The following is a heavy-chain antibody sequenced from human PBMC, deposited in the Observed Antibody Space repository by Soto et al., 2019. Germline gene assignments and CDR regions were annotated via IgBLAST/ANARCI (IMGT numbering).Heavy chain of an antibody. V-gene: IGHV1-18*04. CDR1: GYTFTSYG. CDR2: ISAYNGNT. J-gene: IGHJ5*02. CDR3: ARDRVAYYYDSSGYPNWFDP. Sequence: QVPLVQSGAEVKKPGASVKVSCKASGYTFTSYGISWVRQAPGQGLEWMGWISAYNGNTNYAQKLQGRVTMTTDTSTSTAYMELRSLRSDDTAVYYCARDRVAYYYDSSGYPNWFDPWGQGTLVTVSS. D-gene: IGHD3-22*01.